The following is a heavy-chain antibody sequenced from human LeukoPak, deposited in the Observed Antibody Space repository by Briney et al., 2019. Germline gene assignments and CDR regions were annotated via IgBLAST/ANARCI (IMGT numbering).Heavy chain of an antibody. CDR1: GFTFSSYE. J-gene: IGHJ1*01. CDR3: ARGGTLEYFQH. V-gene: IGHV3-48*03. Sequence: GGSLRLSCAASGFTFSSYEMSWVRQAPGKGLEWVSYISSSGSTIYYADSVKGRFTISRDNAKNSLYLQMNSLRAEDTAVYYCARGGTLEYFQHWGQGTLVTVSS. CDR2: ISSSGSTI.